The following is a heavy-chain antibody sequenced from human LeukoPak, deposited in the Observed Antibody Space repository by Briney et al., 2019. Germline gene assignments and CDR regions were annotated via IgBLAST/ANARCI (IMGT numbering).Heavy chain of an antibody. Sequence: PGGSLRLSCAASGFTSSSYGMYWVRQAPGKGLEWVAAISGSGGSTFYADSVKGRFTISRDHSKNTLFLQMNNLRAEDTALYYCAKLPSLTIFFDFYFDYWGQGTLVTVSS. CDR2: ISGSGGST. V-gene: IGHV3-23*01. CDR3: AKLPSLTIFFDFYFDY. J-gene: IGHJ4*02. CDR1: GFTSSSYG. D-gene: IGHD3-3*01.